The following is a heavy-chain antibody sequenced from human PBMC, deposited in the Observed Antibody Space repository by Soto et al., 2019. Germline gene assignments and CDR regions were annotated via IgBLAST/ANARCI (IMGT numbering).Heavy chain of an antibody. D-gene: IGHD3-16*01. V-gene: IGHV4-59*01. CDR2: GYHSVSI. CDR1: GGSITDYY. Sequence: PSETLSLTCTVSGGSITDYYWSWIRQPPGKALEWIGYGYHSVSIHYNPSLKTRVTISVDTSENKFSLRLRSVTAADTAVYYCARAFAGFGAYWYFDLWGRGTLVTVSS. CDR3: ARAFAGFGAYWYFDL. J-gene: IGHJ2*01.